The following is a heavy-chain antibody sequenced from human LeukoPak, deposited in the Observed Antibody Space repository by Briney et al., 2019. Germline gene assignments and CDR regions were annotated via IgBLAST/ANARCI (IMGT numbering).Heavy chain of an antibody. CDR1: GFTFSNAW. J-gene: IGHJ4*02. CDR3: TTDAGQDYYDSSGYIPPRDY. V-gene: IGHV3-15*01. CDR2: IKSKTDGGTT. D-gene: IGHD3-22*01. Sequence: GGSLRLSCAASGFTFSNAWMSWVRQAPGKGLEWVGRIKSKTDGGTTDYAAPVKGRFTISRDDSKNTLYLQMNSLKTEDTAVYYCTTDAGQDYYDSSGYIPPRDYWGQGTLVTVSS.